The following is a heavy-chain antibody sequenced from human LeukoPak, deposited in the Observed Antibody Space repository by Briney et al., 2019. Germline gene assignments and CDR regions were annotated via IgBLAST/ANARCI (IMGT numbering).Heavy chain of an antibody. D-gene: IGHD1-26*01. V-gene: IGHV3-23*01. CDR3: ASGGWLLTLDY. CDR2: ITGSGRTT. Sequence: GGSLRLSCAASGFTFSTYTMTWVRQAPGKGLEWISSITGSGRTTYYADSVKGRFIISRDNSKNTLHLQMNSLTAEDTAVYYCASGGWLLTLDYWGQGTLVTVSS. J-gene: IGHJ4*02. CDR1: GFTFSTYT.